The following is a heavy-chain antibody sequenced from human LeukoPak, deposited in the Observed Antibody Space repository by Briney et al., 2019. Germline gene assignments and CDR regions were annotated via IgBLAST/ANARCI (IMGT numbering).Heavy chain of an antibody. D-gene: IGHD3-3*01. V-gene: IGHV4-59*01. CDR2: IYYTGNT. CDR3: ARDSTDFWSGDFDY. CDR1: GGSISNYY. Sequence: SETLSLTCTVSGGSISNYYWNWIRQPPGKGLEWIGYIYYTGNTNYNPSLKSRVTISVDTSKNQFSLKLSSVTAADTAVYYCARDSTDFWSGDFDYWGQGTLVTVSS. J-gene: IGHJ4*02.